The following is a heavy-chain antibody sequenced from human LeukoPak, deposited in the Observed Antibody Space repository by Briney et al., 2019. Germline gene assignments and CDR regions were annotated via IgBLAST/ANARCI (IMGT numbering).Heavy chain of an antibody. V-gene: IGHV4-34*01. Sequence: SETLSLTCAVYGGSFSGYYWSWIRQPPGKGLEWIGEINHSGSTNYNPSLKSQVTISVDTSKNQFSLKLSSVTAADTAVYYCARRGYSSSWYTSRWFDPWGQGTLVTVSS. CDR2: INHSGST. D-gene: IGHD6-13*01. CDR1: GGSFSGYY. CDR3: ARRGYSSSWYTSRWFDP. J-gene: IGHJ5*02.